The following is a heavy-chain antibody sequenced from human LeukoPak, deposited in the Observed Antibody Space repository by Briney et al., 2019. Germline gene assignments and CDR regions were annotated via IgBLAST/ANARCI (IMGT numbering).Heavy chain of an antibody. Sequence: GGSLRLSCAASEFTFSNAWMSWVRQAPGKGLEWVGRTKSKSDGGTTDYAAPVKGRFTISRDDSKNTLSLQMNSLKTEDTALYYCTTEPHDYGDFTFDYWGQGTLVTVSS. D-gene: IGHD4-17*01. V-gene: IGHV3-15*01. CDR2: TKSKSDGGTT. J-gene: IGHJ4*02. CDR3: TTEPHDYGDFTFDY. CDR1: EFTFSNAW.